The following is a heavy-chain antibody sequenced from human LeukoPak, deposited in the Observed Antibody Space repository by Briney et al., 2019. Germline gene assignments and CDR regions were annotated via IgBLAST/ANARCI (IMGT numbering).Heavy chain of an antibody. Sequence: SETLSLTCTVSGGSISSYYWSWIRQPPGKGLEWIGSIYYSGSTYYNPSLKSRVTISVDTSKNQFSLKLSSVTAADTAVYYCASFYGSGSYIDYWGQGTLVTVSS. CDR1: GGSISSYY. CDR3: ASFYGSGSYIDY. CDR2: IYYSGST. D-gene: IGHD3-10*01. V-gene: IGHV4-59*12. J-gene: IGHJ4*02.